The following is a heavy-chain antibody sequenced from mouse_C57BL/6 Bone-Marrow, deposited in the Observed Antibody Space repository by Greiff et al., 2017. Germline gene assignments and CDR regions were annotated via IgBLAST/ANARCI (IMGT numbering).Heavy chain of an antibody. CDR3: TRHGTAY. CDR1: GYTFTDYE. D-gene: IGHD4-1*01. V-gene: IGHV1-15*01. Sequence: VQLVESGAELVRPGASVTLSCKASGYTFTDYEMHWVKQTPVHGLEWIGAIDPETGGTAYNQKFKGKAILTADKSSSTAYMELRSLTSEDSAVYYCTRHGTAYWGQGTLVTVSA. J-gene: IGHJ3*01. CDR2: IDPETGGT.